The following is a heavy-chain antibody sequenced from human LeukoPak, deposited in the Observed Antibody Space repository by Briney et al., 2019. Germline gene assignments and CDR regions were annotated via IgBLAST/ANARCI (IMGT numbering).Heavy chain of an antibody. J-gene: IGHJ4*02. CDR1: GFTFSTYA. CDR3: ARDGYDFWSGYPTTVDF. CDR2: ISSSSNTI. V-gene: IGHV3-48*01. D-gene: IGHD3-3*01. Sequence: GGSLRLSCAASGFTFSTYAMNGVRQAPGKGLEWVSYISSSSNTIYYADSVQGRFTISRDNANNSLYLQMNSLRAEDTAVYYCARDGYDFWSGYPTTVDFWGQGTLVTVSS.